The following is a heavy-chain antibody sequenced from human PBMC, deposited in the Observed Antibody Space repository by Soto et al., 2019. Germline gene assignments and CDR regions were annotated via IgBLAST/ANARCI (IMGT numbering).Heavy chain of an antibody. CDR1: GFTFSSYG. V-gene: IGHV3-33*01. CDR2: IWDDGSNK. CDR3: ARDRRYGSGSYQDY. D-gene: IGHD3-10*01. Sequence: QVQLVESGGGVVQPGRSLRLSCAASGFTFSSYGMHWVRQAPGKGLEWVAVIWDDGSNKYYADSVKGRFTISRDNSKNTLYLQMNSLRAEDTAVYYCARDRRYGSGSYQDYWGQGTLVTVSS. J-gene: IGHJ4*02.